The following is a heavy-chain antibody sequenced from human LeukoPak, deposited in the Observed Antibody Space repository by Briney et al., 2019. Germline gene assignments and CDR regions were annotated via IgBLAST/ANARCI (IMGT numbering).Heavy chain of an antibody. CDR2: ISSSSSTV. D-gene: IGHD4-23*01. Sequence: GGSLRLSCAASGGFTFSSSDMNWVRQAPGKGLEWVSYISSSSSTVYYAASVKGRFTISRDNAKNSLYLQMNSLRADDTAVYYCATMGTHNDYWGQGTLVTVSS. J-gene: IGHJ4*02. V-gene: IGHV3-48*01. CDR1: GGFTFSSSD. CDR3: ATMGTHNDY.